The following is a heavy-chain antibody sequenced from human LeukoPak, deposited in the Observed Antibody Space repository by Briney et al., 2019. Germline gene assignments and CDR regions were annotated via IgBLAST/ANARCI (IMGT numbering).Heavy chain of an antibody. V-gene: IGHV3-30*18. J-gene: IGHJ4*02. CDR1: GXTFSNYG. Sequence: GGSLRLSCAASGXTFSNYGMHWVRQAPGKGQEWVAVISYDGSNKYYADSLKGRFTISRDNSKNTLYLQMNSLRAEDTAVYYCAKDKIVGSTGWYYFDYWGQGTLVTVSS. D-gene: IGHD6-19*01. CDR2: ISYDGSNK. CDR3: AKDKIVGSTGWYYFDY.